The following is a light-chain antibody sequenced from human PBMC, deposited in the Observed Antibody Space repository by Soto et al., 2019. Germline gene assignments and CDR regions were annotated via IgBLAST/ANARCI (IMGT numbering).Light chain of an antibody. CDR2: SNN. V-gene: IGLV1-44*01. J-gene: IGLJ1*01. CDR3: AAWDESLKGLYV. Sequence: QSVLTQPPSASGTPGQRVTISCSGSSSNIGSNTVNWYQQLPGTAPKLLIYSNNQRPSGVPDRFSGSKSGTSASLAISGLQSGDEADLYWAAWDESLKGLYVLRTGTKLPGL. CDR1: SSNIGSNT.